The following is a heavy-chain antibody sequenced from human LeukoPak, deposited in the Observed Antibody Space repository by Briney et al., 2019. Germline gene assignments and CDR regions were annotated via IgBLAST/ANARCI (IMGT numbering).Heavy chain of an antibody. D-gene: IGHD1-14*01. CDR1: GGTFSSYA. Sequence: GASVKVSXKASGGTFSSYAISWVRQAPGQGLEWMGGIIPIFGTANYAQKFQGRVTITADESTSTAYMELSSLRSEDTAVYYCARVCRNLELYYYYMDVWGKGTTVTVSS. J-gene: IGHJ6*03. CDR3: ARVCRNLELYYYYMDV. V-gene: IGHV1-69*13. CDR2: IIPIFGTA.